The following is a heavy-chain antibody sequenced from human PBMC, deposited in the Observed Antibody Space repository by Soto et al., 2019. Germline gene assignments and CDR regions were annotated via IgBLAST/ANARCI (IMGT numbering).Heavy chain of an antibody. V-gene: IGHV1-18*01. J-gene: IGHJ5*02. CDR2: ISTHNGNT. CDR3: VRDEISSAGLDP. Sequence: QVQLVQSGAEVKKPGASVKVSCKASGCTFIRYGISWVRQAPGQGLEWMGWISTHNGNTYYAQNFQGRVTMTSDTPTSTAYMELRSLRSDDTAFYYCVRDEISSAGLDPWGQGTLVTVSS. CDR1: GCTFIRYG.